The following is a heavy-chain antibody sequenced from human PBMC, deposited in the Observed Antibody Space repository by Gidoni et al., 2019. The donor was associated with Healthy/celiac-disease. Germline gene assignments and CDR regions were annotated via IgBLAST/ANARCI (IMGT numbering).Heavy chain of an antibody. V-gene: IGHV3-7*03. Sequence: EVQLVESGGGLVQPGGSLRLSCAASGFTFSSYWMSWVRQAPGKGLEWVANIKQDGSEKYYVDSVKGRFTISRDNAKNSLYLQMNSLRAEDTAVYYCARGWEWGRAARPHNNWFDPWGQGTLVTVSS. CDR1: GFTFSSYW. CDR3: ARGWEWGRAARPHNNWFDP. CDR2: IKQDGSEK. D-gene: IGHD6-6*01. J-gene: IGHJ5*02.